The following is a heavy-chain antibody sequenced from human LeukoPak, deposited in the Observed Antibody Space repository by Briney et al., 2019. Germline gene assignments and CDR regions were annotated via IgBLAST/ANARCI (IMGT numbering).Heavy chain of an antibody. CDR2: IYYNGSP. CDR1: GDSISSYY. D-gene: IGHD3-9*01. CDR3: ARAKNVLRYPPDY. V-gene: IGHV4-59*12. J-gene: IGHJ4*02. Sequence: SETLSLTCSVSGDSISSYYWSWVRQPPGKRLEWIGYIYYNGSPNYNPSLTSRVTISVDTSKNQFSLKLSSVTAADTAVYYCARAKNVLRYPPDYWGQGTLVTVSS.